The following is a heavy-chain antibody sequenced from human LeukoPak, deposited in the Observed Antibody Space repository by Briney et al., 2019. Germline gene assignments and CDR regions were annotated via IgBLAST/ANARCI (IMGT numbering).Heavy chain of an antibody. Sequence: GESLKISCKGSGYSFTSYWIGWVRQMPGKGLEWMGIIYPGDSDTRYSPSFQGQVTILADKSISTAYLQWSSLKASDTAMYYCARPGAAPSFAFDIWGQGTMVTVSS. D-gene: IGHD2-15*01. CDR1: GYSFTSYW. CDR2: IYPGDSDT. V-gene: IGHV5-51*01. CDR3: ARPGAAPSFAFDI. J-gene: IGHJ3*02.